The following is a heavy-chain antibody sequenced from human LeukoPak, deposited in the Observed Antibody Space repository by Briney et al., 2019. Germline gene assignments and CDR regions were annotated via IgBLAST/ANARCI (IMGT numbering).Heavy chain of an antibody. CDR3: ARVPTNSYGFGQ. V-gene: IGHV3-30*02. CDR2: IWYDGSNK. Sequence: GGSLRLSCAASGFTFSSYGMHWVRQAPGKGLEWVAFIWYDGSNKYYADSVKGRLTISRDNSKNTLYLQMNSLRAEDTAVYYCARVPTNSYGFGQWGQGSLVTVSS. J-gene: IGHJ4*02. D-gene: IGHD5-18*01. CDR1: GFTFSSYG.